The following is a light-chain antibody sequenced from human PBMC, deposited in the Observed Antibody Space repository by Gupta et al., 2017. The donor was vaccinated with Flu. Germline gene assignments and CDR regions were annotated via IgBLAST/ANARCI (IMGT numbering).Light chain of an antibody. V-gene: IGLV2-23*01. CDR1: TSDVGNHKF. Sequence: QSALTQPASLSGSPGQSFTISCIGTTSDVGNHKFVSWYQQHPGKVPKLIIYEGTKRPSGVSSRFSGSKSDTAASLAISGLQAEDEAHYYCCSYAGDNTWVFGGGTNLTVL. J-gene: IGLJ3*02. CDR3: CSYAGDNTWV. CDR2: EGT.